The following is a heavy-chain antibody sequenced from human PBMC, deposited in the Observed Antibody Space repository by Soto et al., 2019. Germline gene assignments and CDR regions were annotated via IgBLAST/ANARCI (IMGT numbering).Heavy chain of an antibody. CDR1: GDTFTDYY. CDR3: ARGGHVVVVTAALDY. CDR2: VNPSGGHT. V-gene: IGHV1-46*03. J-gene: IGHJ4*02. D-gene: IGHD2-21*02. Sequence: QVQLVQSGAEVKKPGASVKVSCKASGDTFTDYYIHWVRQAPGQGLEWMGTVNPSGGHTTYAQHFLGRMHTTRDTSTSTLYVELTTLTSEDTARYFCARGGHVVVVTAALDYWGQGALVTVSS.